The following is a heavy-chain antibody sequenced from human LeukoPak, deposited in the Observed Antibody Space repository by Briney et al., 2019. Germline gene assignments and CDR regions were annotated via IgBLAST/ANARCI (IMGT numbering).Heavy chain of an antibody. Sequence: KPSQTLSLTCTVSGGSISSGGYYWSWIRQHPGKGLEWIGYIYYSGSTYYNPSLRSRVTISMDKSKNQFSLKLTSVTAADTAVYYCARVGWSLSTVRGVGGFDIWGQGRMVTASS. V-gene: IGHV4-31*03. CDR3: ARVGWSLSTVRGVGGFDI. CDR2: IYYSGST. D-gene: IGHD3-10*01. CDR1: GGSISSGGYY. J-gene: IGHJ3*02.